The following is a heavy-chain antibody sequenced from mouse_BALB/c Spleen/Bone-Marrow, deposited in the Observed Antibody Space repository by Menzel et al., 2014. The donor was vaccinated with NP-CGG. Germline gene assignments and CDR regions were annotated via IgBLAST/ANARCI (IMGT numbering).Heavy chain of an antibody. V-gene: IGHV2-6-7*01. CDR3: ARELGHYAMDY. CDR2: IWGDGST. J-gene: IGHJ4*01. CDR1: GFSLTGYG. D-gene: IGHD4-1*01. Sequence: QVQLQQPGPGLVAPSQSLSIPCTVSGFSLTGYGLNWVRQPPGKGLEWLGMIWGDGSTDYNSALKSRLSISKDNSKSQVFLKMNSLQTDDTARCYCARELGHYAMDYWGQGTSVTVSS.